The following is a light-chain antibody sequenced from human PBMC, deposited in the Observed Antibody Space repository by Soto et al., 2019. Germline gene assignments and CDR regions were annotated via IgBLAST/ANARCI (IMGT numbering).Light chain of an antibody. CDR3: QQYNSFPRT. Sequence: DIQMTQSPSTLSAPIGDKVTITCLATQSISSWLAWYQHKPGEAPKLLIYDASDLETGVPLRFSGRGYETEFNLTINGLQPDDFATYYCQQYNSFPRTFGQGTKVDIK. V-gene: IGKV1-5*01. CDR2: DAS. CDR1: QSISSW. J-gene: IGKJ1*01.